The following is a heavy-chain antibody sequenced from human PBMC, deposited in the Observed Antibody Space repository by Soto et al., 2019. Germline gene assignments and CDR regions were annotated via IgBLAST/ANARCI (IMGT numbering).Heavy chain of an antibody. V-gene: IGHV3-53*02. CDR3: ARRSSGYPYYFDY. D-gene: IGHD3-22*01. CDR2: IYSGGST. Sequence: EVQLVETGGGLIQPGGSLRLSCAASGFTVSTNYMSWVRQAPGKGLEWVSLIYSGGSTYYADSVKGRFTISSDNSKNTLYLQINSLRAEDTAVYYCARRSSGYPYYFDYWGQGTLVTVS. J-gene: IGHJ4*02. CDR1: GFTVSTNY.